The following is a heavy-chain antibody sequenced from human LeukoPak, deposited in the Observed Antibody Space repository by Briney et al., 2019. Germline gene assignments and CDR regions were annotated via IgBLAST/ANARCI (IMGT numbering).Heavy chain of an antibody. Sequence: GGSLRLSCAASGFTFSSYSMNWVRQAPGKGLEWVSSISSSSSYIYYADSVKGRFTTSRDNSKNTLYLQMNSLRAEDTAVYYCARDGGPRYDFWSGFDYWGQGTLVTVSS. D-gene: IGHD3-3*01. J-gene: IGHJ4*02. CDR3: ARDGGPRYDFWSGFDY. CDR1: GFTFSSYS. V-gene: IGHV3-21*01. CDR2: ISSSSSYI.